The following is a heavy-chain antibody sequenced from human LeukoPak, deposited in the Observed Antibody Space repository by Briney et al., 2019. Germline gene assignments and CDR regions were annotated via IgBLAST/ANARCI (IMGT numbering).Heavy chain of an antibody. CDR1: GFTFSTYA. CDR3: ARARSSYGYGDAFDI. D-gene: IGHD5-18*01. CDR2: ISYDGSGK. V-gene: IGHV3-30*04. Sequence: RPGRSLRLSCAASGFTFSTYAMHWVRQAPGKGLEWVAVISYDGSGKYYADSVKGRFTISRDNSKNTLYLQMNSLRAEDTAVYYCARARSSYGYGDAFDIWGQGTMVTVSS. J-gene: IGHJ3*02.